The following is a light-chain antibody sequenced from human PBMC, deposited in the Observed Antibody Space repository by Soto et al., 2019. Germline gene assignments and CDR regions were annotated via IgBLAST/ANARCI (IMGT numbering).Light chain of an antibody. Sequence: QSPLTHPPSASGSTGQSVAISSTGTSSDVGGYNYVSWYQQHPGKAPKLMIYEVNKRPSGVTDRFSGSKSGNTASLTVSGLQAEDESDYYCSSYAGSSNVFGTGTKVTVL. J-gene: IGLJ1*01. CDR2: EVN. CDR1: SSDVGGYNY. V-gene: IGLV2-8*01. CDR3: SSYAGSSNV.